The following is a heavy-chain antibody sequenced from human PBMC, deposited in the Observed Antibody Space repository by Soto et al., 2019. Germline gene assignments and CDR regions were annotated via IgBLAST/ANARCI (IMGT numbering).Heavy chain of an antibody. CDR3: ARRYGGNFDY. Sequence: SQTFPLPCTVSAGLMSSYRWSCIRQPPGKGLEWIGYIYYSGSTNYNPSLKSRVTISVDTSKNQFSLKLTSVTAADTAVYYCARRYGGNFDYWGQGTLVTVS. J-gene: IGHJ4*02. D-gene: IGHD1-26*01. CDR1: AGLMSSYR. CDR2: IYYSGST. V-gene: IGHV4-59*01.